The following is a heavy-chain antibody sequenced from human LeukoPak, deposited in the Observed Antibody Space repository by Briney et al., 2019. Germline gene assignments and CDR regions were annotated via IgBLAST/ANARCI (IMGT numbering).Heavy chain of an antibody. CDR2: IYYSGST. D-gene: IGHD4-17*01. Sequence: PSETLSLTCTVSGGSISSYYWSWTRQPPGKGLEWIGYIYYSGSTNYNPSLKSRVTISVDTSKNQFSLKLSSVTAADTAVYYCAGDGDYYFDYWGQGTLVTVSS. CDR3: AGDGDYYFDY. CDR1: GGSISSYY. J-gene: IGHJ4*02. V-gene: IGHV4-59*01.